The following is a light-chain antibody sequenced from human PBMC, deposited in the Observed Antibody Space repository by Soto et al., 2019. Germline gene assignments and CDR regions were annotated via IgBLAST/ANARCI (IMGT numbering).Light chain of an antibody. Sequence: EIVLTHSPATLSLAPGERATLSCRASQSVSSYLAWYQQKPGQAPRLLIYDAYNRATGIPARCSGSGSGTDFTLTISSLEPEDFAVGYCQQRSNWPLTFGGGTKVEIK. CDR3: QQRSNWPLT. V-gene: IGKV3-11*01. CDR2: DAY. J-gene: IGKJ4*01. CDR1: QSVSSY.